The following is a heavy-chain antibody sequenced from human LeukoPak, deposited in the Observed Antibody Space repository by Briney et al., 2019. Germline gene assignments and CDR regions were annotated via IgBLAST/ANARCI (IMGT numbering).Heavy chain of an antibody. CDR2: TYYKSKWYN. J-gene: IGHJ4*02. CDR1: GDSVSSNNVA. D-gene: IGHD6-13*01. CDR3: ARGSRAAGINY. Sequence: SQTLSLTCAISGDSVSSNNVAWNWIRQSPSRGLEWLGRTYYKSKWYNDYAVSVKSRITIHPDTSKNQFSLQLNSVTPEDTAVYYCARGSRAAGINYWGQGTLVTVSS. V-gene: IGHV6-1*01.